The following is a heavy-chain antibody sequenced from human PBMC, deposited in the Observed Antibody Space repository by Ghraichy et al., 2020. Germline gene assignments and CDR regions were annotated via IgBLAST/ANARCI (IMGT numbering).Heavy chain of an antibody. V-gene: IGHV4-39*01. Sequence: SETLSLTCTVSGGSINGRGYFWAWIRQPPGKGLEWIATIYQNGNTYYNSSLKSRVSISADMSKNLFSLSLSSVTAADTALYYCARGSPRFLYYGMDVWGQGTTVTVS. CDR2: IYQNGNT. CDR1: GGSINGRGYF. J-gene: IGHJ6*02. CDR3: ARGSPRFLYYGMDV. D-gene: IGHD3-10*01.